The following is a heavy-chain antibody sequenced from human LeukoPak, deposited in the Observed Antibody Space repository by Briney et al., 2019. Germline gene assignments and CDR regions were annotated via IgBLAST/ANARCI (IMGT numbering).Heavy chain of an antibody. V-gene: IGHV3-74*01. CDR3: VRDQVTVYWYFDL. CDR1: GXSFNSYW. Sequence: GGSLRLSCVASGXSFNSYWMHWVRQVPGKGLVCVSRINGDGTSTTYADSVKGRFTISRDNAKNTLYLQMDSLRAEDTAVYYCVRDQVTVYWYFDLWGRGTLVTVSS. CDR2: INGDGTST. J-gene: IGHJ2*01. D-gene: IGHD4-11*01.